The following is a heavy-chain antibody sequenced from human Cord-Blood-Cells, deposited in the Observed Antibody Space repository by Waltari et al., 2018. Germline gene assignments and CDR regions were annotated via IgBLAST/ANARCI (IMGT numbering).Heavy chain of an antibody. CDR1: GYRFTSYW. CDR3: ARRSYYDFWSGYRGAFDI. J-gene: IGHJ3*02. D-gene: IGHD3-3*01. CDR2: IYPGDSDT. Sequence: EVQLVQSGAEVKKPGESLKISCKGSGYRFTSYWIGWVRQMPGKGLEWMGIIYPGDSDTRYSPSFQGQVTISADKSISTAYLQWSSLKASDTAMYYCARRSYYDFWSGYRGAFDIWGQGTMVTVSS. V-gene: IGHV5-51*03.